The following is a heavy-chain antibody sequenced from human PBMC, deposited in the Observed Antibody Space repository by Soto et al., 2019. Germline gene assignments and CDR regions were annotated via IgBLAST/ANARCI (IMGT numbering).Heavy chain of an antibody. V-gene: IGHV3-7*01. J-gene: IGHJ4*02. D-gene: IGHD3-3*01. CDR2: IKQDGSKQ. Sequence: VQLVESGGTLVQPGESLRLSCTVSGFTFDAFWMTWVRQAPVKGLEWVANIKQDGSKQYYVDSVKGRFTISRDNAKSSLYLQMNSLRVEDTAVYYCARGGYDFGAEDYWGQGTLVTVSS. CDR1: GFTFDAFW. CDR3: ARGGYDFGAEDY.